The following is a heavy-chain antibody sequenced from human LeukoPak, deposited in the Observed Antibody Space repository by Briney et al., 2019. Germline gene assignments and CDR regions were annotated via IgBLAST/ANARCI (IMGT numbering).Heavy chain of an antibody. J-gene: IGHJ4*02. Sequence: GGSLRLSCAASGFTFSDYGMNWVRQAPGKGLEWVSFISATSSYIYYADSVKGRFTLSRDDATDSLFLQMNRLRGDDTAVYYCARVGSISGWPTDSWGQRTLVTVAS. CDR1: GFTFSDYG. CDR3: ARVGSISGWPTDS. V-gene: IGHV3-21*01. D-gene: IGHD6-19*01. CDR2: ISATSSYI.